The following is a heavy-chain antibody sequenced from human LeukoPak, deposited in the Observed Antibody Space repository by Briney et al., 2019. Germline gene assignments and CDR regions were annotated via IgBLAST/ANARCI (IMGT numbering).Heavy chain of an antibody. CDR1: GFTFSSYE. CDR3: ARVPKSQYSSSWNPIYYYYHMDV. J-gene: IGHJ6*03. Sequence: GGSLRLSWAASGFTFSSYEMNWVRQAPGKGLEWVSYISSSGSTIYYADSVNGRFTISIDNAKNSLYLQMNSLRAEDTAFYYCARVPKSQYSSSWNPIYYYYHMDVRRKGTNVTVSS. V-gene: IGHV3-48*03. CDR2: ISSSGSTI. D-gene: IGHD6-13*01.